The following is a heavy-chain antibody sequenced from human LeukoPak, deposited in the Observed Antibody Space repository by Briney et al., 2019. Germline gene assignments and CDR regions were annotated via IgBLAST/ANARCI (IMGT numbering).Heavy chain of an antibody. D-gene: IGHD2-15*01. V-gene: IGHV4-59*01. CDR2: IYHSGST. CDR1: GDSIGSYF. CDR3: ARVPHDSDYYYGMDV. Sequence: ASETLSLTCTVSGDSIGSYFWSWIRQSPGKGLEWIGHIYHSGSTNYNPSLKSRVTISIDTSKNQFSLKLTSVTSADTAVYYCARVPHDSDYYYGMDVWGQGTTVTVSS. J-gene: IGHJ6*02.